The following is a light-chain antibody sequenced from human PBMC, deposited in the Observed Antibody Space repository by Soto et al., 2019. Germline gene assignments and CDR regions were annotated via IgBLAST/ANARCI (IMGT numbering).Light chain of an antibody. CDR1: QSVSSN. CDR3: HQYNAQLT. Sequence: EIVMTQSPDTLSVSPGERATLSCRASQSVSSNLAWYQQKPGQAPRLLIYGASTRATGIPARFSGSGSGTVFTFTISSLQSEDFAVYYCHQYNAQLTYGGGTTVDI. CDR2: GAS. V-gene: IGKV3-15*01. J-gene: IGKJ4*01.